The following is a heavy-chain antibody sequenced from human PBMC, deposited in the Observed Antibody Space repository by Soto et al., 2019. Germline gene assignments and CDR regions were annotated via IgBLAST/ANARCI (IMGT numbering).Heavy chain of an antibody. CDR3: ARERWELPLDI. V-gene: IGHV4-30-4*01. Sequence: QVQLQESGPGLVKPSETLSLTCSVSGGSISSSDYSWNWIRQPPGKGLEWVGYIYFGGKTSYNPSLKSRVTMSVDTSKNQFSLRLRSVTAADTAVYYFARERWELPLDIWGNGTMVTVSS. CDR2: IYFGGKT. J-gene: IGHJ3*02. CDR1: GGSISSSDYS. D-gene: IGHD1-26*01.